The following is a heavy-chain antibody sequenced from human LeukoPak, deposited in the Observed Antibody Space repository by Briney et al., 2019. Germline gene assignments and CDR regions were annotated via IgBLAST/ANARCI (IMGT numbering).Heavy chain of an antibody. CDR2: ISGSGGST. CDR1: GFTFSDYY. Sequence: GGSLRLSCAASGFTFSDYYMSWIRQAPGKGLEWVSAISGSGGSTYYADSVRGRFTISRDNSKNTLYPQMNSLRAEDTAVYYCARGGLAVAGTRYYYYGMDVWGQGTTVTVSS. V-gene: IGHV3-23*01. J-gene: IGHJ6*02. CDR3: ARGGLAVAGTRYYYYGMDV. D-gene: IGHD6-19*01.